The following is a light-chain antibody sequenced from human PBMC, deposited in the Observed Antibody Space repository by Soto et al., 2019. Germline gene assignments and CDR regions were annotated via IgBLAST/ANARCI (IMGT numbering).Light chain of an antibody. CDR1: SGHISYA. J-gene: IGLJ2*01. CDR2: LDSDGSH. CDR3: QSGGTGIHVV. Sequence: QLVLTQSPSASASLGASVKLTCTLSSGHISYAIAWHQQQPEKGPRYLMKLDSDGSHTTGDAIPDRFSGSSSGAERYLTISSLQSEDAADYYCQSGGTGIHVVFGGGTKLTVL. V-gene: IGLV4-69*01.